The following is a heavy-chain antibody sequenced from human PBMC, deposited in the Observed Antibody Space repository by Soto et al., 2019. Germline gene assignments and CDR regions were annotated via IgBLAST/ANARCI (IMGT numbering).Heavy chain of an antibody. CDR3: ASYVRGPAFYLDS. D-gene: IGHD3-10*02. J-gene: IGHJ4*02. CDR1: GFTFTAYA. V-gene: IGHV3-23*01. CDR2: ISKNGDEE. Sequence: PGGFLRLSCAASGFTFTAYAMSWVRQAPGKGLEWVSVISKNGDEEYYADSVTGRFTISRDSSNNLLYLRMSSLRVEDTAVYYCASYVRGPAFYLDSWGQGTLVTVSS.